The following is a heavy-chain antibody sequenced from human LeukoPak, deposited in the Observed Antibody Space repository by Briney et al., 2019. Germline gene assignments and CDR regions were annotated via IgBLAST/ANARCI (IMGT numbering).Heavy chain of an antibody. J-gene: IGHJ4*02. CDR2: IRSKAYGGTT. D-gene: IGHD2-2*01. Sequence: KPGGSLRLSCTASGFTFGDYAMSWFRQAPGKGLEWVGFIRSKAYGGTTKYAASVKGRFTISRDDSKSIAYLQMNSLKTEDTAVYYCTRTIVVVPAAIYRPGYWGQGTLVTVSS. V-gene: IGHV3-49*05. CDR3: TRTIVVVPAAIYRPGY. CDR1: GFTFGDYA.